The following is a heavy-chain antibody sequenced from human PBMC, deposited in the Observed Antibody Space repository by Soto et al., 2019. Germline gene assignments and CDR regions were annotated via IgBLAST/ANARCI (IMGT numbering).Heavy chain of an antibody. J-gene: IGHJ4*02. CDR3: ARAGDDCSTTNCYMIDY. D-gene: IGHD2-2*02. V-gene: IGHV1-69*06. Sequence: SVKVSCKASGGTFSSYVFGWVRQAPGQGLEWMGSIIPIFGSAYYAQKFEGRVTISADKSTSTVYMELSSLRSEDTAVYYCARAGDDCSTTNCYMIDYWGQGTLVNV. CDR1: GGTFSSYV. CDR2: IIPIFGSA.